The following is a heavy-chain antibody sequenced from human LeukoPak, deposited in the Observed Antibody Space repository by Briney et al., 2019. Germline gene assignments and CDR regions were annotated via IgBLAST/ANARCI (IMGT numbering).Heavy chain of an antibody. V-gene: IGHV4-59*06. CDR2: IYYSGST. D-gene: IGHD6-19*01. J-gene: IGHJ5*02. Sequence: SETLSLTCTVSGGSITSYYWSWIRQHPGKGLEWIGYIYYSGSTYYNPSLKSRVTISVDTSKNQFSLKLSSVTAADTAVYYCARDMAVAGVDPWGQGTLVTVSS. CDR3: ARDMAVAGVDP. CDR1: GGSITSYY.